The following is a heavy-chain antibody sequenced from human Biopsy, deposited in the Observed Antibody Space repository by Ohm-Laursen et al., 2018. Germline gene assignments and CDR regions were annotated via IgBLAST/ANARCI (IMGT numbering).Heavy chain of an antibody. CDR3: ALQSVAQMKNFDY. D-gene: IGHD6-19*01. CDR2: IDTINGGT. J-gene: IGHJ4*02. CDR1: GYTFTDYF. Sequence: SVKVSCKTSGYTFTDYFVHWVRQAPGQGLEWMGWIDTINGGTRSAQKFQGNITMTKNTSMSTAYMEMSRLRSDDTAVYYCALQSVAQMKNFDYWGQGTPVTVSS. V-gene: IGHV1-2*02.